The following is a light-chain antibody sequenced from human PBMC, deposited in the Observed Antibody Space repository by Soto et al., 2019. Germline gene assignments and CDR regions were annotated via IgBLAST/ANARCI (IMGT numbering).Light chain of an antibody. CDR1: QSVSDNF. CDR3: QQYGYSPIFT. V-gene: IGKV3-20*01. J-gene: IGKJ3*01. CDR2: GAS. Sequence: EIVLTQSPVTLSVSPGERVTLSCRASQSVSDNFLAWYQQKAGQAPRLIIYGASNRATGIPDRFSGRGPGTDFTLTISRLEPEDFATYYCQQYGYSPIFTFGPGTKVDIK.